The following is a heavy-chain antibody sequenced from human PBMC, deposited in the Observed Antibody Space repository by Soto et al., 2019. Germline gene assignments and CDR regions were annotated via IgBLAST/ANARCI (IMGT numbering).Heavy chain of an antibody. V-gene: IGHV4-59*01. J-gene: IGHJ4*02. CDR2: IYYSGST. D-gene: IGHD4-17*01. CDR3: ARDYGDYVIDY. Sequence: PSETLSLTCTVSGDSISGYYWSWIRQPPGKGLEWIGYIYYSGSTNYNPPLKSRVTISVDTSKNQFSLKLSSVTAADTAVYYCARDYGDYVIDYWGQGTLVTVSS. CDR1: GDSISGYY.